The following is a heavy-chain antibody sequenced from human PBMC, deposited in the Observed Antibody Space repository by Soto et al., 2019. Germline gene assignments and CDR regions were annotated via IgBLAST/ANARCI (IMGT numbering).Heavy chain of an antibody. Sequence: ASVKVSCKASGYTFTSYGISWVRQAPGQGLEWMGWISAYNGNTNYAQKLQGRVTMTTDTSTSTAYMELRSLRSDDTAVYYCARDHATYYDFWSGYYFLHYYYGMDVWGQGTTVTVSS. J-gene: IGHJ6*02. CDR2: ISAYNGNT. D-gene: IGHD3-3*01. V-gene: IGHV1-18*01. CDR1: GYTFTSYG. CDR3: ARDHATYYDFWSGYYFLHYYYGMDV.